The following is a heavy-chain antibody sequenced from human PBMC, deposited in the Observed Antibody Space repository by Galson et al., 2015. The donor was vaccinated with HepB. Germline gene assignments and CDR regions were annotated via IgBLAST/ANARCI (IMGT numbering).Heavy chain of an antibody. V-gene: IGHV3-48*01. CDR3: TTYSSGVPLI. D-gene: IGHD6-19*01. CDR1: GFTFSSYS. Sequence: SLRLSCAASGFTFSSYSMNWVRQAPGKGLEWVSYISSSSSTIYYSDSVKGRFTISRDNAKNSLYLQMSSLRAEDTAVYYCTTYSSGVPLIWGQGTLVTVSS. CDR2: ISSSSSTI. J-gene: IGHJ4*02.